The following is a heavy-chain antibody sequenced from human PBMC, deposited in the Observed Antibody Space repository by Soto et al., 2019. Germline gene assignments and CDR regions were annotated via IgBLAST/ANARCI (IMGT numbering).Heavy chain of an antibody. V-gene: IGHV1-46*03. J-gene: IGHJ6*02. Sequence: ASLKVSCKASGYTFTNYYMHWVRQAPGQGLEWMGIINPSGGPTSYAQKFQGRVTMTRDTSTSTVYMELSSLRSEDTAVYYCARSLRDYYYGMDVWGQGTTVTVSS. CDR2: INPSGGPT. CDR3: ARSLRDYYYGMDV. CDR1: GYTFTNYY.